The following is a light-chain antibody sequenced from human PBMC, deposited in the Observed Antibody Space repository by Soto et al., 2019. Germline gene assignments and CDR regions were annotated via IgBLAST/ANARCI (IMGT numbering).Light chain of an antibody. CDR2: GAS. V-gene: IGKV3-15*01. Sequence: EIVMTQSPATLSVSPGERATLSCRASQSVSSYLAWYQQNPGQAPRLLIYGASTRATGIPARFSGSGSGTEVTLTISSLQSEDFAVYYCQQYNDWPSITCGLGTRLEIK. CDR1: QSVSSY. CDR3: QQYNDWPSIT. J-gene: IGKJ5*01.